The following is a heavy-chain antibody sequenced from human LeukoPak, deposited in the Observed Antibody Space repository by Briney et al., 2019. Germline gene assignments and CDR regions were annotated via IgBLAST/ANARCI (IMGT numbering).Heavy chain of an antibody. CDR2: IYTSGST. D-gene: IGHD1-7*01. J-gene: IGHJ5*02. Sequence: SETLSLTCTVSGGSISSFYWSWIRQPAGKGLEWIGRIYTSGSTTYNPSLESRVTMSLDTSKNHFSLKLRSVTAADTAVYYCARDSGTTGEVKFDPWGQGTLVTVSS. V-gene: IGHV4-4*07. CDR3: ARDSGTTGEVKFDP. CDR1: GGSISSFY.